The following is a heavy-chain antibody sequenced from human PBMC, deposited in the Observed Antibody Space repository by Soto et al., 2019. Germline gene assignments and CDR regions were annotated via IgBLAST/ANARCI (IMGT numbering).Heavy chain of an antibody. Sequence: GGSLRLSCAASGFTFSSYSMNWVRQAPGKGLEWVSSISSSSSYIYYADSVKGRFTISRDNAKNSLYLQMNSLRAEDTAVYYCAKDGSSVTYYHYMDVWAKGTTVTVSS. D-gene: IGHD3-10*01. CDR1: GFTFSSYS. CDR3: AKDGSSVTYYHYMDV. J-gene: IGHJ6*03. V-gene: IGHV3-21*01. CDR2: ISSSSSYI.